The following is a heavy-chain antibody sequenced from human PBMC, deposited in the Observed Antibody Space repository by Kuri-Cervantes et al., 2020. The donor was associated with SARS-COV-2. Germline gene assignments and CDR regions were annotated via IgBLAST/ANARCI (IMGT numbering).Heavy chain of an antibody. CDR1: GFTFSSYG. J-gene: IGHJ6*02. CDR2: IKQDGSEK. CDR3: ARDGSTYYDFWSGYPSYGMDV. V-gene: IGHV3-7*01. Sequence: GESLKISCAASGFTFSSYGMHWVRQAPGKGLEWVANIKQDGSEKYYVDSVKGRFTISRDNAKNSLYLQMNSLRAEDTAVYYCARDGSTYYDFWSGYPSYGMDVWGQGTTVTVSS. D-gene: IGHD3-3*01.